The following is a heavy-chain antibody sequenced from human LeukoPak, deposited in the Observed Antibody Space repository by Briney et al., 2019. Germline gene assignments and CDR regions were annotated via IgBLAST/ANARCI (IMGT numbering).Heavy chain of an antibody. CDR2: ISYDGSNK. Sequence: PGGSLRLSCVASGFTFSNYGMHWVRQAPGKGLEWVAVISYDGSNKYYADSVKGRFTISRDNSKNTLYLQMNSLRAEDTAVYYCAKVSGSGWYYFDYWGQGTLVTVSS. V-gene: IGHV3-30*18. J-gene: IGHJ4*02. CDR1: GFTFSNYG. CDR3: AKVSGSGWYYFDY. D-gene: IGHD6-19*01.